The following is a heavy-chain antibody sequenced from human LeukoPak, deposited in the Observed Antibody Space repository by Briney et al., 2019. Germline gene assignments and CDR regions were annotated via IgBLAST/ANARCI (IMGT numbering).Heavy chain of an antibody. J-gene: IGHJ4*02. V-gene: IGHV3-7*04. CDR3: ARYDFYYGSGSYSN. D-gene: IGHD3-10*01. Sequence: GGSLRLSCAASGFTFSIYWMSWVRQAPGKGLEWVANIKQDGSEKYYVDSVKGRFTISRDNDKNSLYLQMNSLRVEETAVYYCARYDFYYGSGSYSNWGQGTLVTVSS. CDR2: IKQDGSEK. CDR1: GFTFSIYW.